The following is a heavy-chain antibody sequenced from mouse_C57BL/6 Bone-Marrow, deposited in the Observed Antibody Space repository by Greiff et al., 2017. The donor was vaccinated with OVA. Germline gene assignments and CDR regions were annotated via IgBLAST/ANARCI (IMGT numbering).Heavy chain of an antibody. V-gene: IGHV6-3*01. CDR2: IRLKSDNYAT. J-gene: IGHJ1*03. Sequence: DVQLQESGGGLVQPGGSMKLSCVASGFTFSNYWMNWVRQSPEKGLEWVAQIRLKSDNYATHYAESVKGRFTISRDDSKSSVYLQMNNLRAEDTGMYYCTADGYWYFDVWGTGTTVTVSS. CDR1: GFTFSNYW. D-gene: IGHD2-3*01. CDR3: TADGYWYFDV.